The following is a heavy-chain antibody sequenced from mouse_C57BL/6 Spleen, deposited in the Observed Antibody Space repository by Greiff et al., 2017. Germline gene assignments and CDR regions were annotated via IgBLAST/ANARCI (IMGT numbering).Heavy chain of an antibody. J-gene: IGHJ4*01. CDR2: ISDGGSYT. Sequence: EVTLMASGGCLVKPGGSLKLSCAASGFPFSRSAMSWVRPTPEKRLEWVATISDGGSYTYYPDNVKGRFTISRDNAKNNLYLQMSHLKSEDTAMYYCARDDYDKRGAMDYWGQGTSVTVSS. V-gene: IGHV5-4*01. CDR1: GFPFSRSA. CDR3: ARDDYDKRGAMDY. D-gene: IGHD2-4*01.